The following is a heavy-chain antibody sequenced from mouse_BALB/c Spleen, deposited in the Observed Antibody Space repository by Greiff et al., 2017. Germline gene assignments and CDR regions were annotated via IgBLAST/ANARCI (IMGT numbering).Heavy chain of an antibody. Sequence: EVQLQQSGTVLARPGASVKMSCKASGYTFTSYWMHWVKQRPGQGLEWIGAIYPGNSDTSYNQKFKGKAKLTAVTSTSTAYMELSSLTNEDSAVYYCTRSHYYGSSYGAMDYWGQGTSVTVSS. CDR1: GYTFTSYW. CDR3: TRSHYYGSSYGAMDY. CDR2: IYPGNSDT. D-gene: IGHD1-1*01. V-gene: IGHV1-5*01. J-gene: IGHJ4*01.